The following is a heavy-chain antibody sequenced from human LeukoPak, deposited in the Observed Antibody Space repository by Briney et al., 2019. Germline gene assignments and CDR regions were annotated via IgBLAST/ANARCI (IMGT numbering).Heavy chain of an antibody. J-gene: IGHJ4*02. Sequence: SQTLSLTCAVSGGSISSGGYSWSWIRQPAGKGLEWIGRIYTSGSTNYNPSLKSRVTMSVDTSKNQFSLKLSSVTAADTAVYYCARSRVVPAAIDDWGQGTLVTVSS. D-gene: IGHD2-2*01. CDR1: GGSISSGGYS. CDR2: IYTSGST. V-gene: IGHV4-61*02. CDR3: ARSRVVPAAIDD.